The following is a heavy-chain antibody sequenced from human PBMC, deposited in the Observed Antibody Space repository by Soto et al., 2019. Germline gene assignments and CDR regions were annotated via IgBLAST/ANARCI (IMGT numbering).Heavy chain of an antibody. CDR3: ARVDISTGMVY. D-gene: IGHD3-3*02. J-gene: IGHJ4*02. V-gene: IGHV3-74*01. CDR2: INTDGSIT. Sequence: EVRLVESGGGLVQPGGTLRLSCAASGFTLSASWMHWVHQAPGKGLVWVSRINTDGSITSYADSVKGRFTNSKDNAKNTLYLQMNSLRAEDTAVYYCARVDISTGMVYWGQGTLVTVSS. CDR1: GFTLSASW.